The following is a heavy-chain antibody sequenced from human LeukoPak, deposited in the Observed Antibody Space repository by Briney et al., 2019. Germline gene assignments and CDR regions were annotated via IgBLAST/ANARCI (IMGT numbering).Heavy chain of an antibody. CDR1: GYTFTGYY. CDR2: INPNSGDA. Sequence: ASVKVSYKASGYTFTGYYIHWVRQAPGQGLEWMGRINPNSGDANYAQNFQGRVTMTRDTSISTAYIELSGLRSDDTAVYSCARGYCSSSATCYPAGWFDPWGQGTLVTVSS. CDR3: ARGYCSSSATCYPAGWFDP. D-gene: IGHD2-2*01. V-gene: IGHV1-2*02. J-gene: IGHJ5*02.